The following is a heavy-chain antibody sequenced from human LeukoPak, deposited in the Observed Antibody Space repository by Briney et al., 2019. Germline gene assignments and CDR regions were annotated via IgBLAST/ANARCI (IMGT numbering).Heavy chain of an antibody. CDR2: INSDGSST. V-gene: IGHV3-74*01. D-gene: IGHD6-19*01. CDR1: GLTFSSYW. CDR3: ARDLLGDSSGWYPWFDP. J-gene: IGHJ5*02. Sequence: GGSLRLSCAASGLTFSSYWMHWVRQAPGKGLVWVSRINSDGSSTSYADSVKGRFTISRDNAKNTLYLQMNSLRAEDTAVYYCARDLLGDSSGWYPWFDPWGQGTLVTVSS.